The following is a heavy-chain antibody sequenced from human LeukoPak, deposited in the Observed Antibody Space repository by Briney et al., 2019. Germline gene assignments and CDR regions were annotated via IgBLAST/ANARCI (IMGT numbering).Heavy chain of an antibody. D-gene: IGHD6-19*01. Sequence: PSETLSLTCTVSGGSISSYYWSWIRQPPGKGLEWIGYIYYSGSTNYNPSLKSRVTMSVDTSKNQFSLKLSSVTAADTAVYYCARGGRYSSGWYLYWGQGTLVTVSS. J-gene: IGHJ4*02. CDR1: GGSISSYY. V-gene: IGHV4-59*01. CDR3: ARGGRYSSGWYLY. CDR2: IYYSGST.